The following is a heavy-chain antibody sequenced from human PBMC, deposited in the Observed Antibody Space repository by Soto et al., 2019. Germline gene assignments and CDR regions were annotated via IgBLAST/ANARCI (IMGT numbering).Heavy chain of an antibody. D-gene: IGHD1-1*01. V-gene: IGHV3-30*18. J-gene: IGHJ4*02. CDR1: GFTFSSYG. CDR2: ISYDGSHK. Sequence: QVQLVESGGGVVQPGRSLRLSCAASGFTFSSYGMHWVRQAPGKGLEWVAVISYDGSHKYYADSVKGRFTISRYNSKNTLYLQMNSLRAEDTAVYFCAKLGDWNDEDYWGQGTLVTVSS. CDR3: AKLGDWNDEDY.